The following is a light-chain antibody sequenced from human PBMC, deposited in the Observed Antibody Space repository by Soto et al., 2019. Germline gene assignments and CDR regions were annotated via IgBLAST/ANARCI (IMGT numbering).Light chain of an antibody. CDR2: VNN. CDR3: QSYDSCLSGWV. V-gene: IGLV1-40*01. CDR1: SSNVGAGSD. Sequence: QPVLTQPPSVSGAPGQRVTISCTGSSSNVGAGSDVHWYQQLPGAAPKLLIYVNNNRPSGVPDRISGSKSGTSASLAITGLQAEDEGDYYCQSYDSCLSGWVFGGGTKLTVL. J-gene: IGLJ3*02.